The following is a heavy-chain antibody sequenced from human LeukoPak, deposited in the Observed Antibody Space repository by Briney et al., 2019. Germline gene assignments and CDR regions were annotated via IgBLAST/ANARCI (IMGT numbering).Heavy chain of an antibody. J-gene: IGHJ3*02. CDR2: ISVYNGNT. V-gene: IGHV1-18*01. CDR1: GYTFTSYG. Sequence: ASVKVSCKTSGYTFTSYGISWGRQAPGQGLEWMGWISVYNGNTNYAQKFQGRVTMTTDTSTSTAYMELRSLRSDDTAVYYCARDRSQGYFDWLLSNTNAFDIWGQGTMVTVSS. CDR3: ARDRSQGYFDWLLSNTNAFDI. D-gene: IGHD3-9*01.